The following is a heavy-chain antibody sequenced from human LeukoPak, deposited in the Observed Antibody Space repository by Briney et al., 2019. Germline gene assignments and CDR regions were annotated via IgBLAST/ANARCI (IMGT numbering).Heavy chain of an antibody. CDR1: GGSISSYY. CDR2: IYTSGRT. J-gene: IGHJ4*02. D-gene: IGHD6-6*01. V-gene: IGHV4-4*07. Sequence: SETLSLTCTVSGGSISSYYWSWIRQPAGKGLEWIGRIYTSGRTDYNPSLKSRVTMSVDTSKKQFSLKLSSVTAADTAVYYCARDPQLGPFDYWGQGTLVTVSS. CDR3: ARDPQLGPFDY.